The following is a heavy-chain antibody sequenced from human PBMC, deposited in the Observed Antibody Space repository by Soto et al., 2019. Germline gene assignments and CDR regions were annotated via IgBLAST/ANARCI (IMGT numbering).Heavy chain of an antibody. CDR1: ASTFSSYA. CDR2: INGSGGST. J-gene: IGHJ4*02. D-gene: IGHD3-22*01. Sequence: RGSLSLSYEVSASTFSSYAMSWVRQAPGEGLEWVSAINGSGGSTYYADSVKGRFTISRDNSKNTLYLQMNSLRAKDTAVYYFPNGNEPFYYDFSGDYLYFDHWDQVSLI. V-gene: IGHV3-23*01. CDR3: PNGNEPFYYDFSGDYLYFDH.